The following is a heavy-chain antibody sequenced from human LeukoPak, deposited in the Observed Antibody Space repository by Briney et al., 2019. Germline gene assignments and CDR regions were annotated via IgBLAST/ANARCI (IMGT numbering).Heavy chain of an antibody. D-gene: IGHD1-26*01. CDR3: ARTSASGATYFDS. V-gene: IGHV4-59*07. CDR2: IYYSGTT. Sequence: SDTLSLTCTVSGGSISSYYWSWIRQPPGKGLEWIGYIYYSGTTKYNPSLRSRVTISVDTSKNQFSLKLNSVTAADTAVYYCARTSASGATYFDSWSQGTLVTVSS. CDR1: GGSISSYY. J-gene: IGHJ4*02.